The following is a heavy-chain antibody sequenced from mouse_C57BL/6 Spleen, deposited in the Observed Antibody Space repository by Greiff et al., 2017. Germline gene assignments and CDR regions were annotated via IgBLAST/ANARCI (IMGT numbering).Heavy chain of an antibody. V-gene: IGHV1-85*01. Sequence: QVQLQQSGPELVKPGASVKLSCKASGYTFTSYDINWVKQRPGQGLEWIGWISPRAGSTTYNEKFKSKATLTEDKTSSTAYMRLSSLTSEDSAVYYCARSDAMDYWGQGTSVTVSS. CDR1: GYTFTSYD. CDR3: ARSDAMDY. CDR2: ISPRAGST. J-gene: IGHJ4*01.